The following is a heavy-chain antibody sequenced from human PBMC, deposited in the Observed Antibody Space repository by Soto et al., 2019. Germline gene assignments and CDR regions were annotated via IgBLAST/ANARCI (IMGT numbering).Heavy chain of an antibody. Sequence: QVQLVESGGGVVQPGRSLRLSCAASGFTFSSYGMHWVRQAPDKGREWVAVISYDGSNKYYADSVKGRLHIPRDNSKNTLYLQMNSLVDEDTAVYYWEKDDKPRRGYSYGYYYFGMDVWGQGTTVTVSS. CDR1: GFTFSSYG. CDR3: EKDDKPRRGYSYGYYYFGMDV. D-gene: IGHD5-18*01. J-gene: IGHJ6*02. V-gene: IGHV3-30*18. CDR2: ISYDGSNK.